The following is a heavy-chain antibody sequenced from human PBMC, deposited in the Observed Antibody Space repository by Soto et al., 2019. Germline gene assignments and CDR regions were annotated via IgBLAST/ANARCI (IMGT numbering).Heavy chain of an antibody. Sequence: QITLNESGPTQVKPRQTLTLTCTFSGFSLTTSGVGVGWIRQSPGKAPEWHALIYWDDDKRYSPSLKSRLTITKDTSKNQVVLTMADLDPADTATYYCAHRVLRTVFGLVTTTAIYFDFWGQGTPVAVSS. CDR3: AHRVLRTVFGLVTTTAIYFDF. V-gene: IGHV2-5*02. CDR2: IYWDDDK. CDR1: GFSLTTSGVG. J-gene: IGHJ4*02. D-gene: IGHD3-3*01.